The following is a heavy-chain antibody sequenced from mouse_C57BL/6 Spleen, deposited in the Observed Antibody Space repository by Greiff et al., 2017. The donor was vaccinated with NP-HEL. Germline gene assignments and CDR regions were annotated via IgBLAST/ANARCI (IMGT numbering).Heavy chain of an antibody. J-gene: IGHJ4*01. CDR1: GFTFSDYG. CDR2: ISSGSSTI. D-gene: IGHD1-1*01. Sequence: EVKLVESGGGLVKPGGSLKLSCAASGFTFSDYGMHWVRQAPEKGLEWVAYISSGSSTIYYADTVKGRFTFSRDNAKNILFMQMTSLRSEDTAMYYCARRGSYCYDGSYVYAMDYWGQGTSVTVSS. V-gene: IGHV5-17*01. CDR3: ARRGSYCYDGSYVYAMDY.